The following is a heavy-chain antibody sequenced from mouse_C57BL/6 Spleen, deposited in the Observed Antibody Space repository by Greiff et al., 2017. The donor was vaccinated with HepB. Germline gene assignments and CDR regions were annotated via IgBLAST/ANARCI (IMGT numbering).Heavy chain of an antibody. CDR2: IYPRSGNT. D-gene: IGHD3-1*01. Sequence: VQLQQSGAELARPGASVKLSCKASGYTFTSYGISWVKQRTGQGLEWIGEIYPRSGNTYYNEKFKGKATLTADKSSSTAYMELRSLTSEDSAVYFCARSRGSQLTNYYAMDYWGQGTSVTVSS. J-gene: IGHJ4*01. CDR1: GYTFTSYG. CDR3: ARSRGSQLTNYYAMDY. V-gene: IGHV1-81*01.